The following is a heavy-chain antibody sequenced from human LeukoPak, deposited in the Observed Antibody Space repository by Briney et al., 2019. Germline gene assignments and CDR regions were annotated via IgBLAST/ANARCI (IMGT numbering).Heavy chain of an antibody. CDR2: IYPGDSDT. D-gene: IGHD3-10*01. J-gene: IGHJ4*02. Sequence: GESLKISCKGSGYSFARYCIGWVRQMPGEGLEWMGIIYPGDSDTRYSPSFQGQVTISADKSINTAYLQWSSLKASDTAMYYCARRDGSANYYYDYWGQGTLVTVSS. CDR1: GYSFARYC. V-gene: IGHV5-51*01. CDR3: ARRDGSANYYYDY.